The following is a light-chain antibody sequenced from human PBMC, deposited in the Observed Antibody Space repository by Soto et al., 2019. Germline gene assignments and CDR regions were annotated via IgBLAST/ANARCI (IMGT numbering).Light chain of an antibody. Sequence: DIQMTQSPSTLSASVGDRVTITCRANQSINSWLAWYQQKPGKAPKLLIFDASSLESGVPSRFSGSGSGTDFTLTISSLQPDDFATYYCQQYNSYSSTFGQGTRLEIK. V-gene: IGKV1-5*01. J-gene: IGKJ5*01. CDR2: DAS. CDR3: QQYNSYSST. CDR1: QSINSW.